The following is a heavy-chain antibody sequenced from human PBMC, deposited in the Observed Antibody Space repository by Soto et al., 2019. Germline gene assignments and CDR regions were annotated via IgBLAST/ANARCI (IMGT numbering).Heavy chain of an antibody. V-gene: IGHV4-30-2*01. CDR2: IYHSGST. Sequence: QLQLQESGSGLVKPSQTLSLTCAVSGGSISSGGYSWSWIRQPPGKGLEWVGYIYHSGSTYYNPSRKSRVTISVDRSKNQFSLKLSSVTAAATAVYYCARGMTTVTPLDYWGQGTLVTVSS. CDR3: ARGMTTVTPLDY. CDR1: GGSISSGGYS. D-gene: IGHD4-4*01. J-gene: IGHJ4*02.